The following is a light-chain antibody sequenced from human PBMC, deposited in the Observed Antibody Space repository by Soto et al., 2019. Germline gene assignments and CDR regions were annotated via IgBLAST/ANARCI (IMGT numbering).Light chain of an antibody. CDR3: QSYDSSLRGYV. Sequence: QAVVAQPASVSGAPGQRVTISCTGISSSSGADYDVHWYQQLPGRAPKLLIYGNTNRPSGVPDRFSGSKSGTAASLAITGLQAEDEADYYCQSYDSSLRGYVFGTGTKVTVL. V-gene: IGLV1-40*01. CDR2: GNT. CDR1: SSSSGADYD. J-gene: IGLJ1*01.